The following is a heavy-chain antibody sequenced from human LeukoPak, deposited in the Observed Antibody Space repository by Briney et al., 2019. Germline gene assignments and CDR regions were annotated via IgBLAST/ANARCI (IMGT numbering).Heavy chain of an antibody. D-gene: IGHD1-7*01. V-gene: IGHV4-34*01. CDR1: GGSFSGYY. Sequence: PSETLSLTCAVYGGSFSGYYWSWIRQPPGKGLEWIGEINHSGSTNYNPSPKSRVTISVDTSKNQFSLKLSSVTAADTAVYYCAGDPPRITGTTSFDYWGQGTLVTVSS. CDR2: INHSGST. CDR3: AGDPPRITGTTSFDY. J-gene: IGHJ4*02.